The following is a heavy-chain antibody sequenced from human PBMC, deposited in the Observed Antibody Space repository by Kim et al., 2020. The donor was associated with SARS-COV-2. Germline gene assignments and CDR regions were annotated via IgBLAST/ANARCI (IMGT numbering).Heavy chain of an antibody. V-gene: IGHV4-39*02. Sequence: SETLSLTCTVSGASISSTSYYWDWIRQPPGKGLEWIGCVHSSGTIYYNPSLRSRATISVDTSKNHVSLKLTSLTAADTAVFYCARRPSPGRVDPWGQGTL. J-gene: IGHJ5*02. CDR3: ARRPSPGRVDP. CDR2: VHSSGTI. CDR1: GASISSTSYY.